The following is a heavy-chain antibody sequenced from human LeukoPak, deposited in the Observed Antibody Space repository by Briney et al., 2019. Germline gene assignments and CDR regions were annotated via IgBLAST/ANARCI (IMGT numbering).Heavy chain of an antibody. Sequence: SETLSLTCTVSGGSISSGGYYWSWIRQHPGKGLEWIGYIYYSGSTYYNPSLKSRVTISVDTSKNQSSLKLSSVTAADTAVYYCARDYLGYCSSTSCPFAFDIWGQGTMVTVSS. CDR3: ARDYLGYCSSTSCPFAFDI. CDR1: GGSISSGGYY. D-gene: IGHD2-2*01. CDR2: IYYSGST. J-gene: IGHJ3*02. V-gene: IGHV4-31*03.